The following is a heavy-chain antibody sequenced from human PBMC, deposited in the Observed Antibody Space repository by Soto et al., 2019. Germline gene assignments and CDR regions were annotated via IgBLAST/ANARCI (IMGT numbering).Heavy chain of an antibody. Sequence: PGGSLRLSCAAPGFTFSSYAMSWVRQAPGKGLEWVSAISGSGGSTYYADSVKGRFTISRDNSKNTLYLQMNSLRAEDTAVYYCANGIPIVGATRYFDYWGQGTLVTVSS. V-gene: IGHV3-23*01. CDR3: ANGIPIVGATRYFDY. J-gene: IGHJ4*02. CDR1: GFTFSSYA. CDR2: ISGSGGST. D-gene: IGHD1-26*01.